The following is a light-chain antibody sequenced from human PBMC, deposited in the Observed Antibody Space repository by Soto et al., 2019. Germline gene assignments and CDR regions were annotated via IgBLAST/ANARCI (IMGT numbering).Light chain of an antibody. J-gene: IGLJ2*01. CDR3: AAWDDSLKGVV. Sequence: QSVLTQPPSASGTPGQRVTISCSGSAPNLGRNTVNWYQQLPGTAPKLLIYTNDQRPSGVPDRFSGSKSGTSASLAISGLQSEDEADYYCAAWDDSLKGVVFGGGTKLTVL. CDR1: APNLGRNT. CDR2: TND. V-gene: IGLV1-44*01.